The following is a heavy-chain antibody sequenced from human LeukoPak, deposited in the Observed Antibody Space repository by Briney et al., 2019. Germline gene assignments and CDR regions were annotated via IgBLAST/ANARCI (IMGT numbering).Heavy chain of an antibody. CDR2: IIPIFGTA. Sequence: SVKVSCKASGGTFSSYAISWVRQAPGQGLEWMGGIIPIFGTANYAQKFQGRVTITAVESTSTAYMELSSLRSEDTAVYYCARLEGGDYGILIDYWGQGTLVTVSS. J-gene: IGHJ4*02. CDR3: ARLEGGDYGILIDY. D-gene: IGHD4-17*01. CDR1: GGTFSSYA. V-gene: IGHV1-69*13.